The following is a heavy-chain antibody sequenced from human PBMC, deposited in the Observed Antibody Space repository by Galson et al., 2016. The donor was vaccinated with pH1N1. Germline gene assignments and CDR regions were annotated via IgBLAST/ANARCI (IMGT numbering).Heavy chain of an antibody. V-gene: IGHV1-18*01. CDR1: GYTFTNYG. Sequence: SVKVSCKASGYTFTNYGITWVRQAPGQGLEWMAWMSAYNSNTNYAQKFQGRVTMATDTSTNTAYMELRNLTSDDTAVYYCARDVRISLWSPDFWGQGTLVTVSS. CDR3: ARDVRISLWSPDF. D-gene: IGHD5-18*01. CDR2: MSAYNSNT. J-gene: IGHJ4*02.